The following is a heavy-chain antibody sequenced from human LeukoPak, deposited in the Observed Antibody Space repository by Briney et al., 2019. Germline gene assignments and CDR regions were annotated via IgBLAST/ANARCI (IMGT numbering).Heavy chain of an antibody. CDR2: INHGGST. J-gene: IGHJ6*02. CDR3: ASLSKIAVAGTEMNYYYYGMDV. V-gene: IGHV4-34*01. CDR1: GGSFSGYY. D-gene: IGHD6-19*01. Sequence: SETLSLTCAVYGGSFSGYYWSWIRQPPGKGLEWIGEINHGGSTNYNPSLKSRVTISVDTSKNQFSLKLSSVTAADTAVYYCASLSKIAVAGTEMNYYYYGMDVWDQGTTVTVSS.